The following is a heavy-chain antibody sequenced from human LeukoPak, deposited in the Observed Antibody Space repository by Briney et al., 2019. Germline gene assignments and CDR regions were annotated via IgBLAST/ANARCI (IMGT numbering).Heavy chain of an antibody. V-gene: IGHV4-39*01. CDR2: IYYSGST. D-gene: IGHD3-3*01. Sequence: SETLSLTCTVSGGSISSSTYYWGWIRQPPGKGLEWIGSIYYSGSTYYNPSLKSRVTISVDTSKNQFSLKLSSVTAADTAVYYCAIQHFGSYYDFWSGYPIDYWGQGTLVTVSS. J-gene: IGHJ4*02. CDR3: AIQHFGSYYDFWSGYPIDY. CDR1: GGSISSSTYY.